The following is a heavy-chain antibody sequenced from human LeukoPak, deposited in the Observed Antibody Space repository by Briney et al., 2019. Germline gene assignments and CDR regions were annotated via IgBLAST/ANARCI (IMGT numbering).Heavy chain of an antibody. D-gene: IGHD4-11*01. V-gene: IGHV5-51*01. CDR3: ARHVTTVTTSWFDP. CDR2: IWPGDSNT. CDR1: GYRFTGYW. Sequence: GESLKISCKGSGYRFTGYWIGWVRQMPGKGLEWMGIIWPGDSNTRYSPSFQGQVTISADRSISTAYLQWNSLKASDTAMYYCARHVTTVTTSWFDPWGQGTLVTVSS. J-gene: IGHJ5*02.